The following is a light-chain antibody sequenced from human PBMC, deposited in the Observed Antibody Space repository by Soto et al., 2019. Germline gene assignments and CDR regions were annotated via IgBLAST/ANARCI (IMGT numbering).Light chain of an antibody. CDR3: GTWDSSLSGGNWV. V-gene: IGLV1-51*01. CDR1: SSNVGNNY. CDR2: DDN. Sequence: QSVLTQPPSLSAAPGQKVTISCSGNSSNVGNNYVSWYQQVPGTAPKLVIYDDNKRPSGVPDRFSASKSGTSATLGITGLQTGDEADYYCGTWDSSLSGGNWVFGGGTKLTVL. J-gene: IGLJ3*02.